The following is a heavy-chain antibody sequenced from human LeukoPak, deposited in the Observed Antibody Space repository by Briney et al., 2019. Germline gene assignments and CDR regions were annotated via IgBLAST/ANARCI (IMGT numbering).Heavy chain of an antibody. J-gene: IGHJ4*02. Sequence: ASVKVSCKASGYTFTGYYIHWVRQAPGQGLEWMGWINPNINGTNYAQKFQGRVTMTGDRSISTAYMELSRLRSDDTAVYYCARRLRLGELSLGGLDYWGQGTLVTVSS. CDR2: INPNINGT. CDR1: GYTFTGYY. CDR3: ARRLRLGELSLGGLDY. D-gene: IGHD3-16*02. V-gene: IGHV1-2*02.